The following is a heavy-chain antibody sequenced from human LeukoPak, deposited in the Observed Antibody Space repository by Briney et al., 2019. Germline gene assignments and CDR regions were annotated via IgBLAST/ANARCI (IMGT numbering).Heavy chain of an antibody. D-gene: IGHD5-12*01. J-gene: IGHJ6*03. Sequence: KAGESPKISCKASGITVTDHWIAWVRQMPGKGLEWVGIIHTAVSDTPCSPSFQGQVVFSVDRSISTAYLQWNSLKASETAMYYCARHLARGGGYDVYYYMDVWGKGTTVTVSS. CDR1: GITVTDHW. V-gene: IGHV5-51*01. CDR2: IHTAVSDT. CDR3: ARHLARGGGYDVYYYMDV.